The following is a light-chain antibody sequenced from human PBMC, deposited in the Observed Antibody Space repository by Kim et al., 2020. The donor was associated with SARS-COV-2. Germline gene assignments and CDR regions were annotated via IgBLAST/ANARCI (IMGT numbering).Light chain of an antibody. CDR1: QTITTC. J-gene: IGKJ1*01. Sequence: GDRVTITCRASQTITTCLAWYQQKPGKAPNLLIYKSSTLKSGVPSRFSGSGSGTEFALTISSLQPDDFATYYCQQFSTYPWTFGQGTKVDIK. CDR2: KSS. V-gene: IGKV1-5*03. CDR3: QQFSTYPWT.